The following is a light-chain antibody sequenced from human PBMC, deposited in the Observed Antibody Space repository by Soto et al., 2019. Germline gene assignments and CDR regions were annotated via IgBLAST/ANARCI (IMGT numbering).Light chain of an antibody. CDR1: QSVSNNY. V-gene: IGKV3D-20*02. Sequence: EIVLTQSPGTLSLSPGERATLSCRASQSVSNNYLAWYQQKAGQAPRLLIYGASRRATGIPARFSGSGSGTDFTLTISSLEPEDFAVYHCQQRSNWPPITFGQGTRLEIK. CDR2: GAS. J-gene: IGKJ5*01. CDR3: QQRSNWPPIT.